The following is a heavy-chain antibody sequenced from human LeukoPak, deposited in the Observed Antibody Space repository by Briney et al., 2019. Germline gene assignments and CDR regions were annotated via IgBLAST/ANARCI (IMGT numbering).Heavy chain of an antibody. J-gene: IGHJ4*02. CDR2: ISSSGRAI. CDR3: ARADE. Sequence: GGSLRLSCAASGFPFSSFDMNWVRQAPGKGLEWVSYISSSGRAIYYAYSVEGRFTISRDNAKNSLYLQMNSLRAEDTAVYRCARADEWGEGTLVTVSS. V-gene: IGHV3-48*03. CDR1: GFPFSSFD.